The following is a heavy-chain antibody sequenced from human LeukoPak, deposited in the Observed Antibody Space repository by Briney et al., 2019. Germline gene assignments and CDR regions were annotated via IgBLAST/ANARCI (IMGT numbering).Heavy chain of an antibody. CDR3: ARDPEVPAAARRGFDY. D-gene: IGHD2-2*01. CDR2: ISSSSSYI. J-gene: IGHJ4*02. V-gene: IGHV3-21*01. CDR1: GFTFSSYS. Sequence: GGSLRLSCAASGFTFSSYSMNWVRQAPGKGLEWVSSISSSSSYIYYADSVKGRFTISRDNAKNSLYLQMNSLRAEDTAVYYCARDPEVPAAARRGFDYWGQGTLVTVSS.